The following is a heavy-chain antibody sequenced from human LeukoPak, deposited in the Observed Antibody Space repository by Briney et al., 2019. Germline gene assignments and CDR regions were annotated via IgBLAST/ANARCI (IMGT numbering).Heavy chain of an antibody. CDR2: INPNSGGT. V-gene: IGHV1-2*02. CDR1: GYTFTGYY. Sequence: ASVKVSCKASGYTFTGYYMHWVRQAPGQGLEWMGWINPNSGGTNYAQMFQGRVTMTRDMSISTAYMELSRLRSDDTAVYYCARADGGNSGYNWFDPWGQGTLVTVSS. D-gene: IGHD4-23*01. J-gene: IGHJ5*02. CDR3: ARADGGNSGYNWFDP.